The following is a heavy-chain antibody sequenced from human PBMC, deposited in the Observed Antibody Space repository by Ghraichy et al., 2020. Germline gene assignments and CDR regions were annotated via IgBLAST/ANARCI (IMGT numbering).Heavy chain of an antibody. V-gene: IGHV3-30*02. Sequence: GGSLRLSCAASGFTFSSYAIHWVRQAPGKGLEWLAFIRYDGSNTYYADSVKGRFTISRDNSNNTLYLQVNSLRGEDTAVYYCAKDRDGFKPRTFDYWGQGTLVTVSS. CDR3: AKDRDGFKPRTFDY. CDR1: GFTFSSYA. D-gene: IGHD5-24*01. CDR2: IRYDGSNT. J-gene: IGHJ4*02.